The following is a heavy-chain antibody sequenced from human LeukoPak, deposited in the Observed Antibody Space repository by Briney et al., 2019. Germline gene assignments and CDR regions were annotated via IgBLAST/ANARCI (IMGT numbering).Heavy chain of an antibody. J-gene: IGHJ3*02. D-gene: IGHD1-26*01. CDR2: ISSSSSYI. V-gene: IGHV3-21*01. CDR1: GFTFSSYS. CDR3: ARDLSRWVGATTAAFDI. Sequence: PGGSLRLSCAASGFTFSSYSMNWVRQAPGKGLEWVSSISSSSSYIYYADSVKGRFTISGDNAKNSLYLQMNSLRAEDTAVYYCARDLSRWVGATTAAFDIWGQGTVVTVSS.